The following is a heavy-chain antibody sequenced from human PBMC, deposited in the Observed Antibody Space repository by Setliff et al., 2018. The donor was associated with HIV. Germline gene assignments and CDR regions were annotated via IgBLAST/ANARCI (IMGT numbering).Heavy chain of an antibody. J-gene: IGHJ4*01. CDR3: ARGRGPSRFDY. CDR2: INAGNGNT. V-gene: IGHV1-3*01. CDR1: GYTFTSHT. Sequence: GASVKVSCKTSGYTFTSHTIHWVRQAPGQGLEWMGWINAGNGNTKYSQKFQGRVTITRDTSATTAFTELSSLTSEDTAVYYCARGRGPSRFDYWGQGTLVTVSS.